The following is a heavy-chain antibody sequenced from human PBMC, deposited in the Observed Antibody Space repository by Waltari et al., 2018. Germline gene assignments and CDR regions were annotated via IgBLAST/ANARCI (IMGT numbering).Heavy chain of an antibody. D-gene: IGHD1-1*01. V-gene: IGHV4-34*01. CDR3: GNLAR. CDR1: GGSFKDYS. Sequence: QVQIHQWGAGLLRPSETLSLTCAVSGGSFKDYSWSWTRQPPGKGLEWIGQINHSGDTDYNPSLMSRVSMSVDTSKKQVSLKLTSVTAADTAMYYCGNLARWGQGTRVTVSS. J-gene: IGHJ3*01. CDR2: INHSGDT.